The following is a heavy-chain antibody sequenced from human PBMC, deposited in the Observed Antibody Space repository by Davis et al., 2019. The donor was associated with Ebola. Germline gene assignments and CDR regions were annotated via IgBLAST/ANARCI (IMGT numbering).Heavy chain of an antibody. CDR2: MNPNSGNT. CDR1: GYTFTSYD. Sequence: AASVKVSCKASGYTFTSYDINWVRQATGQGLEWMGWMNPNSGNTGYAQKFQGRVTMTRDTSISTAYMELSRLRSDDTVVYYCARERLGLYYYGMVVWGQGTTVTVSS. V-gene: IGHV1-8*01. J-gene: IGHJ6*02. D-gene: IGHD3/OR15-3a*01. CDR3: ARERLGLYYYGMVV.